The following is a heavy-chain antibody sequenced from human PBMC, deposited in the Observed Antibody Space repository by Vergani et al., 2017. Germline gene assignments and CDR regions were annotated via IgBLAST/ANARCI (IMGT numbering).Heavy chain of an antibody. D-gene: IGHD6-19*01. CDR1: GGSISSYY. Sequence: QVQLQESGPGLVKPSETLSLTCTVSGGSISSYYWSWIRQPPGKGLEWIGYIYYSGSTNYNPSLKSRVTISVDTSKNQFSLKLSSVTAADTAVYYCARVNAAVAGKGFDYWGQGTLVTVSS. CDR3: ARVNAAVAGKGFDY. CDR2: IYYSGST. J-gene: IGHJ4*02. V-gene: IGHV4-59*01.